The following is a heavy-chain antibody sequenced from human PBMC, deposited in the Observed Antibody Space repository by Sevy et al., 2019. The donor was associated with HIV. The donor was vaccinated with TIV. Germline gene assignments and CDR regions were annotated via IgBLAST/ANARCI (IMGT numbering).Heavy chain of an antibody. CDR2: INTYNGNT. D-gene: IGHD3-3*01. CDR3: ARDKSVQVIFGVVRYNYGMDV. V-gene: IGHV1-18*01. CDR1: GYTLSSYG. Sequence: ASVKVSCKASGYTLSSYGISWVRQAPGQGLEWMGWINTYNGNTNYAQKLQGRITMTTDTATSTAYMEVRSLRSDDTALYYCARDKSVQVIFGVVRYNYGMDVWGQGTTVTVSS. J-gene: IGHJ6*02.